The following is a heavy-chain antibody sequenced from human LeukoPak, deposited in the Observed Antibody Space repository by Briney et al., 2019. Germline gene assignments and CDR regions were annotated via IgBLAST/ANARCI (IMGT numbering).Heavy chain of an antibody. CDR3: VRRDYGSGAYGY. D-gene: IGHD3-10*01. CDR1: GGSISNYY. CDR2: IYYTGST. J-gene: IGHJ4*02. Sequence: PSETLSLTCTVSGGSISNYYWGWIRQPPGRGLEWIGYIYYTGSTTYTPSLKSRVTISLDTSNNLFSLKLSSVTAADTAVYYCVRRDYGSGAYGYWGQGTLVTASS. V-gene: IGHV4-59*08.